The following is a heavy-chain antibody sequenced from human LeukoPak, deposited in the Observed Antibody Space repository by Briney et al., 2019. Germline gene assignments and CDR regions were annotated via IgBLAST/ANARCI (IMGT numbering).Heavy chain of an antibody. J-gene: IGHJ4*02. CDR3: ARDPGYYYGSGRIMYFDY. V-gene: IGHV4-30-4*07. D-gene: IGHD3-10*01. CDR1: GGSISSGGYS. CDR2: IDNTGST. Sequence: SETPSLSCAVSGGSISSGGYSWNWIRQSPGKGLEWIGYIDNTGSTYYNPSLESRVTASIDTSKNQFYLKLSSVTAADSAVYYCARDPGYYYGSGRIMYFDYWGQGILVTVSS.